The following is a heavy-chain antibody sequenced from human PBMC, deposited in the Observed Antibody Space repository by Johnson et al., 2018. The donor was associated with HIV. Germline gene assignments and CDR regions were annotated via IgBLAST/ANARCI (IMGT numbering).Heavy chain of an antibody. CDR1: AFTFSSYA. CDR2: ISGSGGST. V-gene: IGHV3-23*04. D-gene: IGHD6-6*01. J-gene: IGHJ3*02. CDR3: ARDITAARPSAFDI. Sequence: EQLVESGGGLVQPGRSLRLSCAASAFTFSSYAMSWVRQAPGKGLEWVSSISGSGGSTYYADSVKGRFTISRDNSKNTLYLQMNSLRAEDTAVYYCARDITAARPSAFDIWGQGTMVTVSS.